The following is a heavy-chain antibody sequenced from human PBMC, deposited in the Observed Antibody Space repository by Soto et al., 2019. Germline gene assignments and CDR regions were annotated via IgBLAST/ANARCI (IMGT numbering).Heavy chain of an antibody. D-gene: IGHD6-13*01. CDR1: GGSISSGSYY. CDR2: IYYSGNA. J-gene: IGHJ4*02. CDR3: ARHKDTSSRYLLPDF. V-gene: IGHV4-39*01. Sequence: TLSLTCTVSGGSISSGSYYWGWVRQPPGKWLEWIGSIYYSGNAYYNPSLKSRVAVSVDTSKNQFSLKVTSVTATDTAVYYCARHKDTSSRYLLPDFWGQGTLVTVSS.